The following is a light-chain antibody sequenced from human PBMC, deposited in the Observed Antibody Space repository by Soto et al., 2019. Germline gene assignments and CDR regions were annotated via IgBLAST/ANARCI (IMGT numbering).Light chain of an antibody. CDR2: DAS. V-gene: IGKV1-5*01. Sequence: DNQMTQSPSTLSAFVGDRVTITCRASQNITKWLAWYHQKPGKAPKLLIYDASTLESGVPSRFSGSGSGTEFTLTISSLQPDDFGSYYCQQYNTYEGTFGQGTKVDIK. CDR1: QNITKW. CDR3: QQYNTYEGT. J-gene: IGKJ1*01.